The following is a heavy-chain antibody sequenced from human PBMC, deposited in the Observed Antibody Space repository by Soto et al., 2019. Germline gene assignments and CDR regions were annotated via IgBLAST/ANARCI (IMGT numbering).Heavy chain of an antibody. CDR3: ARDVCSGGSCYLVYYYYGMDV. D-gene: IGHD2-15*01. Sequence: AAVPVSGAASGYAFSGCGLLCAGYAARPRLAGKGWTNAGNGNTKYSQKFQGRVTITSDTSASTAYMELSSLRSEDAAVYYCARDVCSGGSCYLVYYYYGMDVWGQGTTVTVAS. CDR1: GYAFSGCG. J-gene: IGHJ6*02. V-gene: IGHV1-3*01. CDR2: TNAGNGNT.